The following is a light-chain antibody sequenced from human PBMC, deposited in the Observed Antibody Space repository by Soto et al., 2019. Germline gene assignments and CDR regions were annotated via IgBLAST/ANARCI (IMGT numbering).Light chain of an antibody. CDR2: AAS. V-gene: IGKV1-39*01. CDR1: QSINTY. CDR3: QQSYGSPHT. J-gene: IGKJ4*01. Sequence: DIQMTQSPSSLSASVGDRVTITCRASQSINTYLNWYQQKPGKAPKLLIYAASSLQSGVPSRFSGSGSGTDVTLTVISLQPEDFATYYCQQSYGSPHTFGGGTKVEIK.